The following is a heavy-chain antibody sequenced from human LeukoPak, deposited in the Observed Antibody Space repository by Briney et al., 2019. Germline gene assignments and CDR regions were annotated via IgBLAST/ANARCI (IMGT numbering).Heavy chain of an antibody. CDR2: IRSKAYGGTT. V-gene: IGHV3-49*04. D-gene: IGHD2-2*01. CDR3: TRDLHRYCSSTSCHSYYFDY. Sequence: GGSLRLSCAASGFTFGDYAMSWVRQAPGKGLEWVGFIRSKAYGGTTEYAASVKGRFTISRDDSKSIAYLQMNSLKTEDTAVYYCTRDLHRYCSSTSCHSYYFDYWGQGTLVTVSS. J-gene: IGHJ4*02. CDR1: GFTFGDYA.